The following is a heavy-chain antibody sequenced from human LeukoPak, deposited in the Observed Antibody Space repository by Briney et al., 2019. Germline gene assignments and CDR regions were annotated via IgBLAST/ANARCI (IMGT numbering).Heavy chain of an antibody. CDR1: GFIFSDYY. Sequence: GGSLILSCAASGFIFSDYYMSWIRQAPGKGLEWVSYSSSSGNTIYYADSVKGRFTISRDNAKNSLYLQMNSLRAEDTAVYYCARAGTGTTGYYYYYMDVWGKGTTVTVSS. CDR2: SSSSGNTI. J-gene: IGHJ6*03. CDR3: ARAGTGTTGYYYYYMDV. D-gene: IGHD1-1*01. V-gene: IGHV3-11*04.